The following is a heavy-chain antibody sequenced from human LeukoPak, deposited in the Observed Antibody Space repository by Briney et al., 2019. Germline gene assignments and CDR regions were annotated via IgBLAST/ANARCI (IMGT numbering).Heavy chain of an antibody. CDR1: GYTFTSYG. J-gene: IGHJ4*02. V-gene: IGHV1-18*01. CDR3: ARDLYCSGGSCHTTGLDY. D-gene: IGHD2-15*01. CDR2: ISAYNGNT. Sequence: GASVKVSCKASGYTFTSYGISWVRQAPGQGLEWMGWISAYNGNTNYAQKLQGRVTMTTDTSTSTAYMELRSLRSDDTAVYYCARDLYCSGGSCHTTGLDYWGQGTLVTVSS.